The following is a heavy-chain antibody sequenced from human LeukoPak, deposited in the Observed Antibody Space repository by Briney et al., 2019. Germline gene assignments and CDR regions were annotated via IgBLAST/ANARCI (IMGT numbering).Heavy chain of an antibody. J-gene: IGHJ3*02. CDR3: STVYGGSDLASDI. CDR2: IKSKADGGTT. CDR1: GFIIVNAW. D-gene: IGHD1-26*01. Sequence: GGSLRLSCAPSGFIIVNAWMNWVRQAPGKGLEWVGRIKSKADGGTTDYAAPVKGRFTISRDGSALYLQMNSLKTEDTAVYYCSTVYGGSDLASDIWGQGTTVTVSS. V-gene: IGHV3-15*01.